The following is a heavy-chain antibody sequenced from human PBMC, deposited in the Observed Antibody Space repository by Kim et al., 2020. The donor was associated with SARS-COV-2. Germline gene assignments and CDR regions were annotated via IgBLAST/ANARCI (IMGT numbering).Heavy chain of an antibody. J-gene: IGHJ3*02. Sequence: PALKSRVTISVDTSKNQFSLKLSSVNAADTAVYYCAIHFSSWKPGCAFDIWGQGTMVTVSS. V-gene: IGHV4-39*01. D-gene: IGHD6-13*01. CDR3: AIHFSSWKPGCAFDI.